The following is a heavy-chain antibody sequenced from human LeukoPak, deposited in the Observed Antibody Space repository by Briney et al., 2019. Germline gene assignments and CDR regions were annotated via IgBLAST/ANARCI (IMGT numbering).Heavy chain of an antibody. J-gene: IGHJ3*02. Sequence: SETLSLTCTVSGGSISSYYWSWIRQPAGKGLEWIGRIYTSGNTNYNPSLKSRVTMSVDTSKNQFSLKLSSVTAADTAVYYCARDSPIYCTSTSCSYDAFDIWGQGTMVTVSS. D-gene: IGHD2-2*01. V-gene: IGHV4-4*07. CDR3: ARDSPIYCTSTSCSYDAFDI. CDR2: IYTSGNT. CDR1: GGSISSYY.